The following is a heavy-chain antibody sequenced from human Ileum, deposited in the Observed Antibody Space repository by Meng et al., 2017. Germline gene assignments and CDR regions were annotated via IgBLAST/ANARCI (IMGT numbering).Heavy chain of an antibody. D-gene: IGHD6-19*01. CDR1: GFTFSDHH. Sequence: GESLKISCTASGFTFSDHHMDWVRQAPGKGLEGIARIREKTNAYTTEYAASVKGRFSISRDDSQNSIYLQMNSLMNEDTVLYYCVRNRGYRSTWSPFDYWGQGTLVTVSS. CDR2: IREKTNAYTT. CDR3: VRNRGYRSTWSPFDY. J-gene: IGHJ4*02. V-gene: IGHV3-72*01.